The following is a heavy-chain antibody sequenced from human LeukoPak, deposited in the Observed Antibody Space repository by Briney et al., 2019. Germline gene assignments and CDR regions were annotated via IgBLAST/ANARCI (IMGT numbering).Heavy chain of an antibody. CDR3: ARDRSSSVAGIFDY. Sequence: PGGSLRLSCAASGFTFSSYSMNWVRQAPGKGLEWVSSISSSSSYIYYADSVKGRFTISRDNAKNSLYLQMNSLRDEDTAVYYCARDRSSSVAGIFDYWGQGILVTVSS. V-gene: IGHV3-21*01. CDR1: GFTFSSYS. J-gene: IGHJ4*02. CDR2: ISSSSSYI. D-gene: IGHD6-19*01.